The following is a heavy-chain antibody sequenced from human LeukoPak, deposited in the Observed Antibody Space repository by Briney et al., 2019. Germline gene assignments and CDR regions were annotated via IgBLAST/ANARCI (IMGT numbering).Heavy chain of an antibody. D-gene: IGHD6-6*01. CDR3: ARFRSSEDNAFEI. J-gene: IGHJ3*02. Sequence: ASVKVSCKTSGYTFTGYYIHLLRQAPGQGLEWMAWIAPNSGATNYAHKFQGRVTMTRDTSISTAYMELSSLRSEDTAVYYCARFRSSEDNAFEIWGQGTLVTVSS. CDR1: GYTFTGYY. CDR2: IAPNSGAT. V-gene: IGHV1-2*02.